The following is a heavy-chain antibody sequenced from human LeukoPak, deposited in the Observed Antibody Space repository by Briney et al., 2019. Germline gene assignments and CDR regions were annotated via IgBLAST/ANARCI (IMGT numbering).Heavy chain of an antibody. V-gene: IGHV3-13*01. CDR3: AREPYCSSTSCYNYGMDV. CDR1: GFTFSSYD. CDR2: IGTAGDT. Sequence: GGSLRLSCAASGFTFSSYDMHWVRQATGKGLEWVSAIGTAGDTYYPGSVKGRFTISRENAKNSLYLQMNSLRAGDTAVYYCAREPYCSSTSCYNYGMDVWGQGTTVTVSS. J-gene: IGHJ6*02. D-gene: IGHD2-2*01.